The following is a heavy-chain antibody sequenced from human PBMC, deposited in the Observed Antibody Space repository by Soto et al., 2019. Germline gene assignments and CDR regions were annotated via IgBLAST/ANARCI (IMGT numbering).Heavy chain of an antibody. V-gene: IGHV1-46*01. CDR2: INPSGGST. CDR3: ARVRRSSGYYYGY. J-gene: IGHJ4*02. D-gene: IGHD3-22*01. Sequence: ASVKVSCQASGYTFTSYYMHWLRQAPGQGLEWIGIINPSGGSTSYAQKFQGRVTMTRDTSTSTVYMELSSLRSEDTAVYYCARVRRSSGYYYGYWGQGTPVTVSS. CDR1: GYTFTSYY.